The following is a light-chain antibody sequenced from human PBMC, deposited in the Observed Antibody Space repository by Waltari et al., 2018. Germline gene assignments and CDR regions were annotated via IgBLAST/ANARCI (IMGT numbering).Light chain of an antibody. CDR1: QSVNTY. V-gene: IGKV3-11*01. Sequence: SPGESATLSCRASQSVNTYLAWYQQKPGQAPRLLIYDASNRATGIPARFVGSGSGTDFTLTISSLEAEDFAVYYCQERSNWPGGSFGGGTKVDIK. CDR3: QERSNWPGGS. J-gene: IGKJ4*01. CDR2: DAS.